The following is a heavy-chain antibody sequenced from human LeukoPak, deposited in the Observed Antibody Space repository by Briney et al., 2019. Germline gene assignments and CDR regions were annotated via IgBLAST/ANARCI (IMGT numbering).Heavy chain of an antibody. D-gene: IGHD6-13*01. Sequence: GGSLRLSCAASGFTFSSYSMNWVRQAPGKGLEWVSSISSSSSYIYYADSVKGRFTISKDNAKNSLYLQMNSLRAEDTAVYYCARDGNGFAAAGTFMGYWGQGTLVTVSS. J-gene: IGHJ4*02. CDR1: GFTFSSYS. CDR3: ARDGNGFAAAGTFMGY. V-gene: IGHV3-21*01. CDR2: ISSSSSYI.